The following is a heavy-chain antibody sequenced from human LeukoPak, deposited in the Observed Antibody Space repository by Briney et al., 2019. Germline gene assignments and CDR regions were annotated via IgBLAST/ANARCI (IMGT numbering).Heavy chain of an antibody. J-gene: IGHJ4*02. CDR1: GGTFSSYA. CDR2: INPSGGST. CDR3: ARVTKRTTYCSGGSCPFDY. Sequence: ASVKVSCKASGGTFSSYAISWVRQAPGQGLEWMGIINPSGGSTSYAQKFQGRVTMTRDTSTSTVYMELSSPRSEDTAVYYCARVTKRTTYCSGGSCPFDYWGQGTLVTVSS. D-gene: IGHD2-15*01. V-gene: IGHV1-46*01.